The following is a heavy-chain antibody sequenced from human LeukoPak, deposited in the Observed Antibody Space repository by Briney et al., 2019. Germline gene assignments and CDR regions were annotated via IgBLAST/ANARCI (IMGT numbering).Heavy chain of an antibody. CDR3: AKGSYSARIDY. Sequence: SETLSLTYTVSGGSISSYYWSWIRQPPGKGLEWIGYIYYSGSTDYNPSLKSRVTISVDTSKNQFSLKLSSVTAADTAVYYCAKGSYSARIDYWGQGTLVTVSS. V-gene: IGHV4-59*01. J-gene: IGHJ4*02. D-gene: IGHD1-26*01. CDR1: GGSISSYY. CDR2: IYYSGST.